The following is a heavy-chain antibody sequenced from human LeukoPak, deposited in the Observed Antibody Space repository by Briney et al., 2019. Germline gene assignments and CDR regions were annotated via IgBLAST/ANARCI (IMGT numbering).Heavy chain of an antibody. Sequence: SVKVPCKASGGTFSSYAISWVRQAPGQGLEWMGRIIPIFGTANYAQKFQGRVTITTDESTSTAYMELSSLRSEDTAVYYCARSLRFLEVMDVWGKGTTVTVSS. D-gene: IGHD3-3*01. CDR2: IIPIFGTA. CDR3: ARSLRFLEVMDV. J-gene: IGHJ6*04. V-gene: IGHV1-69*05. CDR1: GGTFSSYA.